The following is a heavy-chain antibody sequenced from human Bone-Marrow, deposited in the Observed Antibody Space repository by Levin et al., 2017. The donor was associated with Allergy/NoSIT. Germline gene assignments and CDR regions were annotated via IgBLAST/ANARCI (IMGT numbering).Heavy chain of an antibody. V-gene: IGHV3-23*01. CDR3: AEDLPYEFLTGFYLPRGGYFDD. Sequence: SCAASGFTFTSYAMSWVRQAPGKGLEWVSLISGSGGKTYYADSVKGRFTIPRDNSKHTIYLQMNSLRADDPAVYYCAEDLPYEFLTGFYLPRGGYFDDWGQGTLVTVSS. CDR1: GFTFTSYA. CDR2: ISGSGGKT. J-gene: IGHJ4*02. D-gene: IGHD3-9*01.